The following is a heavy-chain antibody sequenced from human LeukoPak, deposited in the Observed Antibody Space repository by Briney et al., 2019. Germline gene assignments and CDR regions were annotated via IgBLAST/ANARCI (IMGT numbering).Heavy chain of an antibody. J-gene: IGHJ4*02. D-gene: IGHD6-19*01. Sequence: GGSLRLSCAASGFTFSNFWMTWVRQAPGNGLEWVAIIKQDGSQKYYVDSVKGRFTISRDNARNSLYLQMNSLRAEDTAVYWAVAGTTYWGQGTLVTVSS. V-gene: IGHV3-7*03. CDR3: VAGTTY. CDR1: GFTFSNFW. CDR2: IKQDGSQK.